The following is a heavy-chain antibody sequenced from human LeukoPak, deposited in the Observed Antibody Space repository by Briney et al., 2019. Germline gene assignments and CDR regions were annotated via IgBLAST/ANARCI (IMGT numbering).Heavy chain of an antibody. CDR2: IWSDGTGK. D-gene: IGHD4-11*01. J-gene: IGHJ4*02. CDR1: GFTYSHYG. Sequence: LRLSCAGSGFTYSHYGMHWVRQAPGKGLEWVAVIWSDGTGKYYSDAVKGRFTISRDNFRNTLYLQMNSLRGEDTAVYYCARDAERGFDYRNSLKYWGQGTLLTVS. CDR3: ARDAERGFDYRNSLKY. V-gene: IGHV3-33*08.